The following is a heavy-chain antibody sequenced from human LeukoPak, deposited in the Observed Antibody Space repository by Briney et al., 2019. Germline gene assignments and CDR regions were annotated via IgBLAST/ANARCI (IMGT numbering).Heavy chain of an antibody. Sequence: GGSLRLSCAASGFTFSSYEMIWVRQAPGKGLEWVSYISSSGSTIYYADSVKGRFTISRDNAKNSLYLQMNSLRAEDTAVYYCARDQYCSGGSCYSDYWGQGTLVTVSS. J-gene: IGHJ4*02. V-gene: IGHV3-48*03. CDR3: ARDQYCSGGSCYSDY. CDR2: ISSSGSTI. D-gene: IGHD2-15*01. CDR1: GFTFSSYE.